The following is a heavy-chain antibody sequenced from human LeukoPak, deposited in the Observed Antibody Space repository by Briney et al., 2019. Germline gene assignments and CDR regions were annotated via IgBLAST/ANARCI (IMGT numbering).Heavy chain of an antibody. V-gene: IGHV3-30*18. CDR1: GFTFNTYG. J-gene: IGHJ4*02. CDR3: AKEDWVGATRKIDY. CDR2: VSYDGNNK. Sequence: PGGSLRLSCAASGFTFNTYGMYWVRQAPGKGLDWVAVVSYDGNNKYYTDSVRGRFTISRDNSKNTLYLQMNSLRAEDTAVYYCAKEDWVGATRKIDYWGQGTLVTVSS. D-gene: IGHD1-26*01.